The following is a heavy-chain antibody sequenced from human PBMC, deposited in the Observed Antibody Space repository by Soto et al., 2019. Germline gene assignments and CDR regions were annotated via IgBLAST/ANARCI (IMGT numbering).Heavy chain of an antibody. Sequence: QVVLQESCPGLLKPSQTLSLTCTVSGESLSGGVDYWSWIRQSSGGGLEWIGYVFHTGRTSYNPSLKSRVTISADPSKHQFSLRLTSLTAADTAVYYSAKTTAGRGYFDPWGHGSPVTVSS. J-gene: IGHJ4*01. D-gene: IGHD4-17*01. CDR2: VFHTGRT. CDR1: GESLSGGVDY. V-gene: IGHV4-31*03. CDR3: AKTTAGRGYFDP.